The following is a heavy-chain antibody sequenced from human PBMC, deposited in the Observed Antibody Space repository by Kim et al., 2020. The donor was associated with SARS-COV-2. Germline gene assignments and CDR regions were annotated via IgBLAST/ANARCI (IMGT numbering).Heavy chain of an antibody. V-gene: IGHV1-18*01. CDR1: GYTFTSYG. CDR2: ISAYNGNT. J-gene: IGHJ4*02. D-gene: IGHD6-19*01. Sequence: ASVKVSCKASGYTFTSYGISWVRQAPGQGLEWMGWISAYNGNTNYAQKLQGRVTMTTDTSTSTAYMELRSLRSDDTAVYYCARHTQWLGDYYFDYWGQGTLVTVSS. CDR3: ARHTQWLGDYYFDY.